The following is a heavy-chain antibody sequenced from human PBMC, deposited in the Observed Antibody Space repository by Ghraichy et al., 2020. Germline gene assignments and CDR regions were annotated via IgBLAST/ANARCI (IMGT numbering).Heavy chain of an antibody. V-gene: IGHV3-43D*03. J-gene: IGHJ6*02. CDR3: AKAEYDYSSSWPDYYYYGMDV. D-gene: IGHD6-13*01. CDR2: ISWDGGST. CDR1: GFTFDDYA. Sequence: GESLNISCAASGFTFDDYAMHWVRQAPGKGLEWVSLISWDGGSTYYADSVKGRFTISRDNSKNSLYLQMNSLRAEDTALYYCAKAEYDYSSSWPDYYYYGMDVWGQGTTVTVSS.